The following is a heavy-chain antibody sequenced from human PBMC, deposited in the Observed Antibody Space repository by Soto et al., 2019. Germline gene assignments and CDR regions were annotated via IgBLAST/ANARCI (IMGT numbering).Heavy chain of an antibody. J-gene: IGHJ4*02. CDR3: ARQGYSSSWYFDY. D-gene: IGHD6-13*01. CDR1: GGSISSYY. V-gene: IGHV4-59*01. CDR2: IYYSGST. Sequence: SETLSLTCTVSGGSISSYYWSWIRQPPGKGLEWIGYIYYSGSTNYNPSLKSRVTISVDTSKNQFSLKLSSVAAADTAVYYCARQGYSSSWYFDYWGQGTLVTVS.